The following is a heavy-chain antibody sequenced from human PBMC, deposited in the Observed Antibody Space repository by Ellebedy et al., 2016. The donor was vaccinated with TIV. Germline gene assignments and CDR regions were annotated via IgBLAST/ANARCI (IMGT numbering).Heavy chain of an antibody. D-gene: IGHD1-7*01. CDR2: MKQDGRAE. J-gene: IGHJ4*02. CDR3: ANESLYGGTTAHFDD. Sequence: GESLNISCSASGFTFSNYWMTWVRQAPGKGLEWVANMKQDGRAEYYADSVKGRFTISRDNAKNSLYLQLNSLRAEDTALYYCANESLYGGTTAHFDDWGQGTMVTVSS. CDR1: GFTFSNYW. V-gene: IGHV3-7*03.